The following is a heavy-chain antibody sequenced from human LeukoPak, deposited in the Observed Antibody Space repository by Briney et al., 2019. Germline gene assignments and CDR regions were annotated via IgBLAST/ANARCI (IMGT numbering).Heavy chain of an antibody. Sequence: GGSLRLSCAASGFTFSSYAMHWVRQAPGKGLEWVAVISYDGSNKYYADSVKGRFTISRDNSKNTLYLQMNSLRVEDTAVYYCAREGPSRAFDIWGQGTMVTVSS. J-gene: IGHJ3*02. CDR2: ISYDGSNK. CDR1: GFTFSSYA. CDR3: AREGPSRAFDI. V-gene: IGHV3-30*04.